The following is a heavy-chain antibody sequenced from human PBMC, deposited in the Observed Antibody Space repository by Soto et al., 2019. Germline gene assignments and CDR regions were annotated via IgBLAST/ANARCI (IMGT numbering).Heavy chain of an antibody. CDR3: AKDSITGTTFDY. CDR1: GFTFSSYG. V-gene: IGHV3-30*18. Sequence: GGSLRLSCAASGFTFSSYGMHWVRQAPGKGLEWVAVISYDGSNKYYADSVKGRFTISRDNSKNTLYLQMNSLRAEDTAVYYCAKDSITGTTFDYWGQGTLVTVSS. J-gene: IGHJ4*02. CDR2: ISYDGSNK. D-gene: IGHD1-20*01.